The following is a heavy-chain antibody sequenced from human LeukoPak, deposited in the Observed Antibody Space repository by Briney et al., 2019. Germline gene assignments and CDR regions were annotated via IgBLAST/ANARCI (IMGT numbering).Heavy chain of an antibody. J-gene: IGHJ3*02. D-gene: IGHD2-2*01. CDR1: GGSFSGYY. CDR2: INHSGST. Sequence: SETLSLTCAVYGGSFSGYYWSWIRQPPGKGLEWMGEINHSGSTNYNPSLKSRVTISVDTSKNQFSLKLSSVTAADTAVYYCARGSVNYCSSTSCSGAFDIWGQGTMVTVSS. V-gene: IGHV4-34*01. CDR3: ARGSVNYCSSTSCSGAFDI.